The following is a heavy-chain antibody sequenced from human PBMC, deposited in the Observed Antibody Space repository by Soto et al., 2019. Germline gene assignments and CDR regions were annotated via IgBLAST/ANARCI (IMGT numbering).Heavy chain of an antibody. D-gene: IGHD1-26*01. CDR1: GGTFSSYA. CDR2: IITIFGTA. CDR3: ARNVVRDGSHYMGLNYFDY. J-gene: IGHJ4*02. V-gene: IGHV1-69*01. Sequence: QVQLVQSGAEVKKPGSSVKVSCKASGGTFSSYAISWVRQAPGQGLEWMGGIITIFGTANYAQKFQDSVTVPADEFTSTAYMELSSPRSDDKAVYYCARNVVRDGSHYMGLNYFDYLGQGTLVTVSS.